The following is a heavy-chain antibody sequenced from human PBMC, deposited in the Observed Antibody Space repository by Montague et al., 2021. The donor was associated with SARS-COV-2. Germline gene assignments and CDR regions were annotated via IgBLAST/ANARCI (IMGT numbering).Heavy chain of an antibody. CDR1: GFTFSSYG. J-gene: IGHJ4*02. V-gene: IGHV3-33*01. CDR3: ARSKGVVINGVCDY. Sequence: SLRLSCAASGFTFSSYGMHWVRQAPGKGLEWVAVIWYDGSNKYYADSVKGRFTISRDKSKNMLYLQMNSLRAEDTAVYYCARSKGVVINGVCDYWGQGTPVTVSS. D-gene: IGHD3-3*01. CDR2: IWYDGSNK.